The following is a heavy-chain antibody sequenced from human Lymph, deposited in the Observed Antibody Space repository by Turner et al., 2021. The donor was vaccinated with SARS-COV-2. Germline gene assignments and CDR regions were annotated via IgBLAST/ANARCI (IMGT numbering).Heavy chain of an antibody. Sequence: EVQLVETGGGLIQLGGSLRPSCAASGIIVSRNYMNWVRQAPGKGLEWVSVIYSGGTTYYADSVKGRFTISRDNSKNTLYLQMNSLRVEDTAVYYCARDLGTYGMDVWGQGTTVTVSS. J-gene: IGHJ6*02. CDR3: ARDLGTYGMDV. V-gene: IGHV3-53*02. D-gene: IGHD6-13*01. CDR1: GIIVSRNY. CDR2: IYSGGTT.